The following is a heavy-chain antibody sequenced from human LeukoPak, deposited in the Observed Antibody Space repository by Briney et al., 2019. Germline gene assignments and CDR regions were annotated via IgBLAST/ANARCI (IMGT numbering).Heavy chain of an antibody. CDR2: FDPEDGET. J-gene: IGHJ4*02. CDR3: ARGDLRRFYGSGNHNFDY. CDR1: GYTLTELS. Sequence: ASVKVSCKVSGYTLTELSMHWVRQAPGKGLEWMGGFDPEDGETIYAQKFQGRVTMTEDTSTDTAYMELSSLRSEDTAVYYCARGDLRRFYGSGNHNFDYWGQGTLVTVSS. V-gene: IGHV1-24*01. D-gene: IGHD3-10*01.